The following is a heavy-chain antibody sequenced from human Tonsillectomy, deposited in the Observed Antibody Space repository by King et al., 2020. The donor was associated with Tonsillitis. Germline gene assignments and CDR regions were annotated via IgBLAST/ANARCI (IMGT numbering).Heavy chain of an antibody. CDR2: ISHSGNT. CDR3: ARVHGWLFDS. J-gene: IGHJ5*01. CDR1: VGPINTGGPLDSHY. Sequence: QLQESGPGLVKPSETLSLTCTVSVGPINTGGPLDSHYWNWVRQPPGKGLEWMGYISHSGNTHYSHSLKGRVTRSLDTSKTQFSLKLSSVTAAEPAIYYCARVHGWLFDSWGQGTLVTVSS. V-gene: IGHV4-61*01. D-gene: IGHD3-22*01.